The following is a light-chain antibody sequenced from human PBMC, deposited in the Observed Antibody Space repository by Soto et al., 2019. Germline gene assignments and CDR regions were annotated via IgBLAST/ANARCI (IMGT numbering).Light chain of an antibody. J-gene: IGKJ1*01. CDR2: AAS. CDR3: QQGDRTPWT. V-gene: IGKV1-39*01. CDR1: QSISSY. Sequence: DIQMTQSPSSLSASVGDRVTITCRASQSISSYLNWYQQKPGKAPKLLIYAASNLQTGVPSRFSGSGSGTDFTLTISSLQREEFATYYCQQGDRTPWTFGQGTKVEIK.